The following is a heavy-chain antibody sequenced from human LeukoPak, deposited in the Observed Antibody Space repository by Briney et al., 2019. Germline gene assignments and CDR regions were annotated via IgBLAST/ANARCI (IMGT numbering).Heavy chain of an antibody. CDR3: ARSKAHLSTSWYGNWFDP. Sequence: SETLSLTCTVSGYSVSSGYYWGWIRQPPGKGLEWIASIYHSGDTYYNPSLRSRVTISLDTSKNQLSLKLSSVTAADTAVYYCARSKAHLSTSWYGNWFDPWGQGTLVTVSS. J-gene: IGHJ5*02. CDR2: IYHSGDT. D-gene: IGHD2-2*01. V-gene: IGHV4-38-2*02. CDR1: GYSVSSGYY.